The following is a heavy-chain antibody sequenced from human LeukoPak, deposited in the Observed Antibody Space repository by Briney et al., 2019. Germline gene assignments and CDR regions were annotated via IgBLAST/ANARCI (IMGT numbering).Heavy chain of an antibody. J-gene: IGHJ4*02. CDR3: ARMPFMVRGVIELDY. Sequence: AASVKVSCKASGGTFSSYAFSWVRQAPGQGLEWMGGIIPIFGTANYAQKFQGRVTITADESTSTAYMEPSSLRSEDTAVYYCARMPFMVRGVIELDYWGQGTLVTVSS. V-gene: IGHV1-69*13. CDR1: GGTFSSYA. D-gene: IGHD3-10*01. CDR2: IIPIFGTA.